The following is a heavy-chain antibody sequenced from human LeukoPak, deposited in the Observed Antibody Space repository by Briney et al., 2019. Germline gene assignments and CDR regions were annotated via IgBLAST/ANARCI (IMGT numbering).Heavy chain of an antibody. V-gene: IGHV3-21*01. Sequence: GSLRLSCAASGFTFSSYSMNWVRQALGKGLEWVSSISSSSSYIYYADSVKGRFTISRDNAKNSLYLQMNSLRAEDTAVYYCARDPDDILTRYYYGMDVWGQGTTVTVSS. J-gene: IGHJ6*02. CDR2: ISSSSSYI. CDR1: GFTFSSYS. CDR3: ARDPDDILTRYYYGMDV. D-gene: IGHD3-9*01.